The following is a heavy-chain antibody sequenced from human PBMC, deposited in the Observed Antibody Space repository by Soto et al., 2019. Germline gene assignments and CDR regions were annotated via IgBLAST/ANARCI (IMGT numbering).Heavy chain of an antibody. Sequence: GASVKVSCKASGYTFTSYGISWVRQAPGQGLEWMGWISAYNGNTNYAQKLQGRVTMTTDTSTSTAYMELRSLRSDDTAVYYCARGPSSIAVAGHFDYWGQGTLVTVSS. CDR2: ISAYNGNT. V-gene: IGHV1-18*01. CDR1: GYTFTSYG. D-gene: IGHD6-19*01. J-gene: IGHJ4*02. CDR3: ARGPSSIAVAGHFDY.